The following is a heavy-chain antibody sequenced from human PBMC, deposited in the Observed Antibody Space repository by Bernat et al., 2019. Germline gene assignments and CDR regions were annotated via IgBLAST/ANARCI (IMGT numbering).Heavy chain of an antibody. V-gene: IGHV3-23*01. D-gene: IGHD4-23*01. CDR3: AKKLAGISGNVDY. CDR1: GFTFINYA. J-gene: IGHJ4*02. CDR2: ISGSGAST. Sequence: VQAGGSLRLSCAASGFTFINYAMSWVRQAPGKGLEWVSTISGSGASTYYADSVKGRFTISRDNSKNTLSLQMNSMRAEDTAVYYCAKKLAGISGNVDYWGQGTL.